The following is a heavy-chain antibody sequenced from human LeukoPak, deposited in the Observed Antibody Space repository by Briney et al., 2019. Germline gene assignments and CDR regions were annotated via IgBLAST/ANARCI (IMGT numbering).Heavy chain of an antibody. J-gene: IGHJ4*02. V-gene: IGHV3-21*01. CDR1: GFTFSSYS. CDR2: ISSSSSYI. CDR3: ASIVGATFDS. Sequence: GGSLRLSCAASGFTFSSYSMNWVRQAPGKGLEWVSSISSSSSYIYYADSVKGRFTNSRDNAKNSLYLQMNSLIAEDTAVYYCASIVGATFDSWGQGTLVAVSS. D-gene: IGHD1-26*01.